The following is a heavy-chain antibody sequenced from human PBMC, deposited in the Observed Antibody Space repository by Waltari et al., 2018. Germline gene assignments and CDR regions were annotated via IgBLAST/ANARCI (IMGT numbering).Heavy chain of an antibody. V-gene: IGHV1-24*01. CDR1: GYTLPEFS. CDR3: ATLKTTAFDY. D-gene: IGHD4-17*01. J-gene: IGHJ4*02. CDR2: FEPEDGEA. Sequence: QVQLVQSVSVVKKPGASVKASCKLAGYTLPEFSMHGVRQAPGKGLEWMGGFEPEDGEAIYAQTSQGRVTMTEDTSTDTAYMELSSLRSEDTAVYYCATLKTTAFDYWGQGTLVTVSS.